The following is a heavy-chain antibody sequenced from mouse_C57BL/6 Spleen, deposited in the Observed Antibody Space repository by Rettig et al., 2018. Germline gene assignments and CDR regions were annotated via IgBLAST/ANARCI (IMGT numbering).Heavy chain of an antibody. J-gene: IGHJ1*03. CDR3: ARKSNYWYFDV. D-gene: IGHD1-3*01. V-gene: IGHV1-18*01. CDR2: INPNNGGT. CDR1: GYTFTDYN. Sequence: EVQLQQSGPELVKPGASVKIPCKASGYTFTDYNMDWVKQSHGKSLEWIGDINPNNGGTIYNQKFKGKATLTVDKSSSTAYMELRSLTSEDTAVYYCARKSNYWYFDVWGTGTTVTVSS.